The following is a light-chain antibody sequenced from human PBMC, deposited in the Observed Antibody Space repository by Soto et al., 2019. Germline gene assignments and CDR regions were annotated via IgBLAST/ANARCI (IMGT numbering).Light chain of an antibody. J-gene: IGKJ5*01. Sequence: IQMTQSPSSLSASVGDRVTITCRARQSISSYLNRYQQKPGKAPKLLIYAASSLQSGVPSRFSGSGSRTDFTLTISSLEPEDFAVYYCQHRSIWPVSFGQGTRLEI. V-gene: IGKV1-39*01. CDR1: QSISSY. CDR3: QHRSIWPVS. CDR2: AAS.